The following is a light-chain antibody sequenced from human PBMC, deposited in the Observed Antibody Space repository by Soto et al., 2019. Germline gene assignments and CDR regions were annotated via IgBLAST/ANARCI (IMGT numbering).Light chain of an antibody. V-gene: IGLV3-1*01. Sequence: SYELTQPSSVSVSPGQTVSITCSGDKLGDKYVWWYHQKPGQTPVQVIFQDRKRPSGISERFSGSNSGNTATLTISGTQALDEADYYCQAWDTGTLVFGGGTKLTVL. CDR2: QDR. CDR1: KLGDKY. J-gene: IGLJ2*01. CDR3: QAWDTGTLV.